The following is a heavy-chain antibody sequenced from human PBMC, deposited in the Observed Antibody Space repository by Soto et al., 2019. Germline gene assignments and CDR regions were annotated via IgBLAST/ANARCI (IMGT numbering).Heavy chain of an antibody. D-gene: IGHD3-10*01. CDR2: IYYSGST. V-gene: IGHV4-31*03. Sequence: SETLSLTCTVSGGSISSGGYYWSWIRQHPGKGLEWIGYIYYSGSTYYNPSLKSRVTISVDTSKNQFSLKLSSVTAADTAVYYWARKGAGGAIAPHNQTSFDYWGQGTLLTVSS. J-gene: IGHJ4*02. CDR3: ARKGAGGAIAPHNQTSFDY. CDR1: GGSISSGGYY.